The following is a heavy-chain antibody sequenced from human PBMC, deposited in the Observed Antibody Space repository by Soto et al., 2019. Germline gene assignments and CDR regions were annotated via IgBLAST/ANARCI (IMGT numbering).Heavy chain of an antibody. Sequence: DVQLVESGGGLVQPGRSLRLSCAASGFTFDDYAMHWVRQAPGKGLEWVSGISWNSGSIGYADSVKGRFTISRDNAKNSLYLQMNSLRAEDTALYYCAKDSGAGYYCSSTSCYNWFDPWGQGTLVTVSS. D-gene: IGHD2-2*01. J-gene: IGHJ5*02. CDR2: ISWNSGSI. CDR1: GFTFDDYA. CDR3: AKDSGAGYYCSSTSCYNWFDP. V-gene: IGHV3-9*01.